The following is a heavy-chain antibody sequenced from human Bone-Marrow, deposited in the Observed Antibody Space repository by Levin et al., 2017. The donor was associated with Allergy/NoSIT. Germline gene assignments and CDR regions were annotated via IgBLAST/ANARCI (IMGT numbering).Heavy chain of an antibody. CDR3: ARDIAVADYYFDH. D-gene: IGHD6-19*01. J-gene: IGHJ4*02. V-gene: IGHV1-2*02. CDR1: GYTFTGYY. Sequence: GASVKVSCKASGYTFTGYYMHWVRQAPGQGLEWMGWINPNSGGTNYAQKFQGRVTVTRDTSISTAYMELSRLRSDDTAVYYCARDIAVADYYFDHWGQGTLVTVSS. CDR2: INPNSGGT.